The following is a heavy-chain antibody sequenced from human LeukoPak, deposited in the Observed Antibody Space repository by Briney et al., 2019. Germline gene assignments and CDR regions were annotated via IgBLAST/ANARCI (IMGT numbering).Heavy chain of an antibody. CDR1: GFPFSSYN. CDR3: AKDLDLKDGVCDY. Sequence: PGGSLRLSCAASGFPFSSYNMNWVRLAPGKGLEWVSSIGYTGTYIYYADSVKGRFTISRDNAKNSLYLQMNSVRAEDTAVYYCAKDLDLKDGVCDYWGQGTLVTVSS. V-gene: IGHV3-21*01. J-gene: IGHJ4*02. D-gene: IGHD3-10*01. CDR2: IGYTGTYI.